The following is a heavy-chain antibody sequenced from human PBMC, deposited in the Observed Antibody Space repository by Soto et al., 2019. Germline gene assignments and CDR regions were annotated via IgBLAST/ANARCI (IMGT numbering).Heavy chain of an antibody. CDR2: TYYRSGWYN. Sequence: SQTLSLTCAISGDSVSNSGAAWSWVRQSPSRGLEWLGKTYYRSGWYNDYAVSVKSRITISPDTSKNQFSLQLTSVTPEDTAVYYCAREDWYFDLWGRGTLVTVSS. CDR1: GDSVSNSGAA. J-gene: IGHJ2*01. CDR3: AREDWYFDL. V-gene: IGHV6-1*01.